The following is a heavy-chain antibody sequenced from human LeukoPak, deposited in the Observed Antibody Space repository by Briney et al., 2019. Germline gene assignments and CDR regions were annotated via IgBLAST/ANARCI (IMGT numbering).Heavy chain of an antibody. J-gene: IGHJ4*02. Sequence: GGSLRLSCAASGFPFSDYYMSWIRQAPGKGLEWLSYISSSGVTIYYADSVKGRFTISRDNANNSLYLQMNSLRAEDTAVYYCARDTRAYDFIDYWGQGTLVTVSS. V-gene: IGHV3-11*04. CDR2: ISSSGVTI. CDR1: GFPFSDYY. D-gene: IGHD3-22*01. CDR3: ARDTRAYDFIDY.